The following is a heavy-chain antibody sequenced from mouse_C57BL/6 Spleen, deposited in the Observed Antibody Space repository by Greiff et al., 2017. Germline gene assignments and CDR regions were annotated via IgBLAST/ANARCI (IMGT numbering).Heavy chain of an antibody. V-gene: IGHV2-5*01. Sequence: QVQLQQSGPGLVQPSQSLSITCTVSGFSLTSYGVHWVRQSPGKGLEWLGVIWRGGSTDYNAAFMSRLSITKDNSKSQVFFKMNSLQSDDTAIYYCAKSYYDYDLAWFAYWGQGTLVTVSA. CDR1: GFSLTSYG. D-gene: IGHD2-4*01. J-gene: IGHJ3*01. CDR2: IWRGGST. CDR3: AKSYYDYDLAWFAY.